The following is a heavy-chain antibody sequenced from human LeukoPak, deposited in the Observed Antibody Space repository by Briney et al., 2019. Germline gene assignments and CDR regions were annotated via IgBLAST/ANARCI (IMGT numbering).Heavy chain of an antibody. J-gene: IGHJ6*02. V-gene: IGHV1-2*02. CDR1: GYTFTGYY. CDR2: INPDTGGT. Sequence: VASVKVSCKASGYTFTGYYMHWVRQAPGQGLEWMGWINPDTGGTNYAQKFKGRVTMTRDTSISTAYMELSRLRSDDTAVYYWARKGVVKGTDVWGQGTTVTVSS. CDR3: ARKGVVKGTDV.